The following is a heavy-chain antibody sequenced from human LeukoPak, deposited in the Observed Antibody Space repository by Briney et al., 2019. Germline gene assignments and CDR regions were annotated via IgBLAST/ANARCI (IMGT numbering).Heavy chain of an antibody. CDR1: GFTFSSYA. J-gene: IGHJ4*02. CDR2: IYSGGST. Sequence: GGSLRLSCAASGFTFSSYAMSWVRQAPGKGLEWVSVIYSGGSTYYADSVKGRFTISRDNSKNTLYLQMNSLRAEDTAVYYCARGSGWYVGLDYWGQGTLVTVSS. V-gene: IGHV3-53*01. D-gene: IGHD6-19*01. CDR3: ARGSGWYVGLDY.